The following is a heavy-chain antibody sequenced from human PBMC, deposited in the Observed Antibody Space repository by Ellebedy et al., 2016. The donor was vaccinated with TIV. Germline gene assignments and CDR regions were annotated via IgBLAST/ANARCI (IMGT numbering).Heavy chain of an antibody. Sequence: GESLKISXEASGFSFSNYGMTWVRQAPGKGLEWVSGISGSGSRTYYVDSVKGRFTISRDNFKKMLFLQMNSLRAEDTAVYYCAKGGSWRDYSDSSGLYNFDYWGQGTLVTVSS. J-gene: IGHJ4*02. CDR2: ISGSGSRT. CDR1: GFSFSNYG. D-gene: IGHD3-22*01. CDR3: AKGGSWRDYSDSSGLYNFDY. V-gene: IGHV3-23*01.